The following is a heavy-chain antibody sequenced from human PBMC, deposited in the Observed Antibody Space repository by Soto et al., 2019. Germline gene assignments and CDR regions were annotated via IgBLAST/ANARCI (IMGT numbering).Heavy chain of an antibody. CDR2: ISWNSGSI. D-gene: IGHD3-10*01. CDR1: GFTFDDYA. V-gene: IGHV3-9*01. Sequence: PGGSLSLSCAASGFTFDDYAMHWVRQAPGKGLEWVSGISWNSGSIGYADSVKGRFTISRDNAKKSLYLQMNSLRAEDTALYYCAKDMGGSGSPDYYYYGMDVWGQGTTVTVSS. CDR3: AKDMGGSGSPDYYYYGMDV. J-gene: IGHJ6*02.